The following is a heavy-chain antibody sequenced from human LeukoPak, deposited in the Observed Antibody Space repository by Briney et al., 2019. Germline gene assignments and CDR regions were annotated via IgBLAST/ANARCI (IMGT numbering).Heavy chain of an antibody. CDR1: GFTFSRNV. D-gene: IGHD3-10*01. V-gene: IGHV3-30*01. J-gene: IGHJ6*03. CDR3: ARGGIPTGPYYYFYYMDV. Sequence: PGGSLRLSRAASGFTFSRNVMHWVRQAPGKGLEWVALISYDGNNKFYADSVKGRFTISRDNSRNTLYLQMNSLRGEDAAVYSCARGGIPTGPYYYFYYMDVWGKGTAVTVSS. CDR2: ISYDGNNK.